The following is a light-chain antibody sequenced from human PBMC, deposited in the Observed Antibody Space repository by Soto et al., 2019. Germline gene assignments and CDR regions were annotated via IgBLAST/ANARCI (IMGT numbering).Light chain of an antibody. J-gene: IGKJ5*01. CDR3: QQRSNWPPT. CDR2: DAS. Sequence: EIILTQSRPTLSLSPGQRATLSCRASQSVSSYLAWYQQKPGQAPRLLIYDASNRATDIPARFSGSGSGTDFTLTISSLEPEDFAVYYCQQRSNWPPTFGQGTRLEIK. V-gene: IGKV3-11*01. CDR1: QSVSSY.